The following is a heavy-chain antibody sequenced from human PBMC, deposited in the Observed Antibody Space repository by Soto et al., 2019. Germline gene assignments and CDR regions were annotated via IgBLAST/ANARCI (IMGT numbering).Heavy chain of an antibody. V-gene: IGHV3-23*01. CDR2: ISCSGGTT. D-gene: IGHD3-3*01. J-gene: IGHJ6*02. CDR3: AVGFGIFGVGTGNLEVGMYAMGV. Sequence: EVQLLESGGGLVQPGGSLRLSCAASGFTFSTYAMTWVRQAPWKGLAWVATISCSGGTTYYADSVKGRFTISRDNSNNTLFLHMDRLRAEDTAVQYCAVGFGIFGVGTGNLEVGMYAMGVWGQGTTVTVSS. CDR1: GFTFSTYA.